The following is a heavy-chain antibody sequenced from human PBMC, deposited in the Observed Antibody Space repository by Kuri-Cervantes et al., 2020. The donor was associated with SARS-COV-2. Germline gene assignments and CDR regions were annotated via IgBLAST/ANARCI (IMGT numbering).Heavy chain of an antibody. CDR1: GFTIRGNN. D-gene: IGHD6-6*01. CDR3: CTERFTPLVKYPYYFDY. J-gene: IGHJ4*01. Sequence: GESLKISCTVSGFTIRGNNLNWVRQAQGKGMGWDSSISINNGYIYYTDSVMGRCTTFRDNANNLQFLQMISLVPDDTAVYYYCTERFTPLVKYPYYFDYWGHGTLVTVSS. V-gene: IGHV3-21*01. CDR2: ISINNGYI.